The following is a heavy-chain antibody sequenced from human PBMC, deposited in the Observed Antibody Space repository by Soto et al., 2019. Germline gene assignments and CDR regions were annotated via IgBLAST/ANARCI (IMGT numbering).Heavy chain of an antibody. V-gene: IGHV1-18*01. Sequence: ASVKVSCKASGYTFTSYGISWVRQAPGQGLEWMGWISAYNGNTNYAQKLQGRVTMTTDTSTSTAYMELRSLRTDDTAVYYCARRGYSGYDPADYYYYGMDVWGQGTTVTVSS. J-gene: IGHJ6*02. D-gene: IGHD5-12*01. CDR2: ISAYNGNT. CDR3: ARRGYSGYDPADYYYYGMDV. CDR1: GYTFTSYG.